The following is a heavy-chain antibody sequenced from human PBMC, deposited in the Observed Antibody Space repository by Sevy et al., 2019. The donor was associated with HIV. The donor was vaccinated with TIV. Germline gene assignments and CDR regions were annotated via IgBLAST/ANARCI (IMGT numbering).Heavy chain of an antibody. V-gene: IGHV4-39*01. J-gene: IGHJ4*02. CDR2: IYYSGST. D-gene: IGHD3-9*01. Sequence: SETLSLTCTVSGGSISSSSYYWGWIRQPPGKGLEWIGSIYYSGSTYYNPSLRSRVTISVDTSKNQFALKLGSVTAADTAVYYCAGQNYDILTGIPFDYWGQGTLVTVSS. CDR1: GGSISSSSYY. CDR3: AGQNYDILTGIPFDY.